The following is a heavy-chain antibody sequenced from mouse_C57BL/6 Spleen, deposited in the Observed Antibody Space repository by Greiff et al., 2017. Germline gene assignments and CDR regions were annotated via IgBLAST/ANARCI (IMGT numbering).Heavy chain of an antibody. J-gene: IGHJ4*01. CDR2: INPNNGGT. Sequence: EVQLQESGPELVKPGASVKMSCKASGYTFTDYNMHWVKQSHGKSLEWIGYINPNNGGTSYNQKFKGKATLTVNKSSSTAYMELRSLTSEDSAVYYCARGVGDFYAMDYWGQGTSVTVSS. CDR3: ARGVGDFYAMDY. D-gene: IGHD1-1*02. V-gene: IGHV1-22*01. CDR1: GYTFTDYN.